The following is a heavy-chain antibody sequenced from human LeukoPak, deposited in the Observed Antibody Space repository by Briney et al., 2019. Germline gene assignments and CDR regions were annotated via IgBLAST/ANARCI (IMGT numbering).Heavy chain of an antibody. J-gene: IGHJ5*02. Sequence: GGSLRLSCAASGFTFDDYAMHWVRQAPGKGLEWVSGISWNSGSIGYADSVKGRFTISRDNAKNSLYLQMNSLRAEDTAVYYCARDTYYGSGANWFDPWGQGTLVTVSS. CDR1: GFTFDDYA. CDR3: ARDTYYGSGANWFDP. V-gene: IGHV3-9*01. D-gene: IGHD3-10*01. CDR2: ISWNSGSI.